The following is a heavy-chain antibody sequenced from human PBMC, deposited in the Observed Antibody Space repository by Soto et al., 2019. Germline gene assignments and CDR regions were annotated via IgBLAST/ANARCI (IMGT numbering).Heavy chain of an antibody. J-gene: IGHJ6*02. CDR3: ARGNPFNYAGFDV. CDR2: MNAKSGDT. Sequence: ASVKVSCKASGYTFSDFDINWLRQASGQGPEWMGGMNAKSGDTFFAKRFQGKFNMTWDTSLSTAYMEVGSLTSDDTAMYYCARGNPFNYAGFDVWGQGTTVTVSS. V-gene: IGHV1-8*01. D-gene: IGHD3-16*01. CDR1: GYTFSDFD.